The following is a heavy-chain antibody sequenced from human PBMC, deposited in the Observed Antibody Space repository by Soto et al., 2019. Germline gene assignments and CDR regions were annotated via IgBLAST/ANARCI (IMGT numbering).Heavy chain of an antibody. D-gene: IGHD2-15*01. J-gene: IGHJ5*02. CDR3: ARHAGWCSGGSCEGIWFDP. CDR1: GGSISSSSYY. V-gene: IGHV4-39*01. CDR2: IYYSGST. Sequence: QLQLQESGPGLVKPSETLSLTCTVSGGSISSSSYYWGWIRQPPGKGLEWIGSIYYSGSTYYNPSLKSRVTISVDTSKNQFSLKLSSVTAADTAVYYCARHAGWCSGGSCEGIWFDPWGQGTLVTVSS.